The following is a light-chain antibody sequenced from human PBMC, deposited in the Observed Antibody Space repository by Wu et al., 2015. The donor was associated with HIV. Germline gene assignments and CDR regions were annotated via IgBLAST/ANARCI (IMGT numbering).Light chain of an antibody. CDR1: QSVGSSF. V-gene: IGKV3-20*01. CDR2: GAS. CDR3: QQYGSSPT. J-gene: IGKJ4*01. Sequence: EIVLTQSPGTLSLSPGERATLSCRASQSVGSSFLAWFQQKPGQAPSLLIYGASSRATGIPDRFSGNGSGSEFTLTISRLEPEDFAVYYCQQYGSSPTFGGGTKVEIK.